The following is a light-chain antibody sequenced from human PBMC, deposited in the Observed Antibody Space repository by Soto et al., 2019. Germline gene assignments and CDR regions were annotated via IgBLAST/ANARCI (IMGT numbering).Light chain of an antibody. Sequence: DIQMTQSPSSLSASVGDRVTITCRSSQGIIHFINWYQWKPGKAPDLLIYAASSLKNGVPSRFSGSGSGTEFTLTISSLQPEDSATYFCHQTYIAPWAFGQGTRVEVK. J-gene: IGKJ1*01. CDR2: AAS. CDR3: HQTYIAPWA. CDR1: QGIIHF. V-gene: IGKV1-39*01.